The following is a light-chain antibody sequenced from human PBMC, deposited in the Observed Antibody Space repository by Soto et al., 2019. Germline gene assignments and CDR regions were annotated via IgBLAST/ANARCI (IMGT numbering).Light chain of an antibody. CDR3: QQYYTYPYT. V-gene: IGKV1-5*03. CDR2: EAS. J-gene: IGKJ2*01. Sequence: DIQMTQSPSTLSAAVGDRVTITCQASETIRTCLAWYQQRPGEAPNLLIYEASKLQTGVQARFGGSGSGTEFTVTISSLQPDDFATYYCQQYYTYPYTFGQGTKLEI. CDR1: ETIRTC.